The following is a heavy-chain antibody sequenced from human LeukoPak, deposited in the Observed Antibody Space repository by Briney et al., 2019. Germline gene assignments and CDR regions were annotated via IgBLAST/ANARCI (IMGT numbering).Heavy chain of an antibody. CDR2: INPNSGST. V-gene: IGHV1-2*02. CDR3: ARRYSSGWYYFDY. CDR1: GYTFTGYY. J-gene: IGHJ4*02. D-gene: IGHD6-19*01. Sequence: GASVKVSCKASGYTFTGYYMHWVRQAPGQGLEWMGWINPNSGSTNYAQKFQGRVTMTRDTSISTAYMELSRLRSDDTAVYYCARRYSSGWYYFDYWGQGTLVTVSS.